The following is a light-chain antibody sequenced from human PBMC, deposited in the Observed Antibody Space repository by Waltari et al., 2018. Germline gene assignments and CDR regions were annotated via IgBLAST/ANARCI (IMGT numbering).Light chain of an antibody. J-gene: IGKJ1*01. CDR1: QGISNY. CDR3: QNYKGT. Sequence: DIQMTQSPSSLSASVGDRVTITCRARQGISNYLAWYQQKPGKVPKLLIYTASTLQSGVPSRFSGSGSGTDFTFTISSLQPEDGATCYCQNYKGTFGQGPKVEFK. CDR2: TAS. V-gene: IGKV1-27*01.